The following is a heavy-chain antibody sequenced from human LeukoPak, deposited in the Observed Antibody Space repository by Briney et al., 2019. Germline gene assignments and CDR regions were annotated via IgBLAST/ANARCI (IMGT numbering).Heavy chain of an antibody. CDR2: MNPNSGNT. Sequence: ASVKVSCKASGYTFTSYDINWVRQATGQGLEWMGWMNPNSGNTGYAQKFQGRVTMTRNTSISTAYMELSSLRSEDTAVYYCARRKIAALNWFDPWGQGTLVTVSS. J-gene: IGHJ5*02. V-gene: IGHV1-8*01. CDR1: GYTFTSYD. CDR3: ARRKIAALNWFDP. D-gene: IGHD2-15*01.